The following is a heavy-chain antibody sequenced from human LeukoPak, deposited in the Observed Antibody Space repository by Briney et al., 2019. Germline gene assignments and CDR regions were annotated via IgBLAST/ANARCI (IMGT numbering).Heavy chain of an antibody. CDR3: ARDSSDYYYGSGSYYKSMYHYGMDV. Sequence: GGSLRLSCAASRFTFSSYVMHWVRQAPGKGLEWVALIWNDGGNKYYADSVQGRFTISRDNSKNTLYLQMNSLRAEDSAVYYCARDSSDYYYGSGSYYKSMYHYGMDVWGQGTTVTVSS. D-gene: IGHD3-10*01. V-gene: IGHV3-33*01. J-gene: IGHJ6*02. CDR1: RFTFSSYV. CDR2: IWNDGGNK.